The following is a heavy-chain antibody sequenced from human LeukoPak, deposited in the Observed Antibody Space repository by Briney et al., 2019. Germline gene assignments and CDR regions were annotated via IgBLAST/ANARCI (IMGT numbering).Heavy chain of an antibody. Sequence: ASVKVSCKVSGYTLTELSMHWVRQAPGKGLEWMGGFDPEDGETIYAQKFQGRVTMTEDTSTDTAYMELSSLRSEDTAVYYCAIQRYYDFWSGYYPDYWGQGTLVTVSS. CDR3: AIQRYYDFWSGYYPDY. D-gene: IGHD3-3*01. CDR1: GYTLTELS. CDR2: FDPEDGET. V-gene: IGHV1-24*01. J-gene: IGHJ4*02.